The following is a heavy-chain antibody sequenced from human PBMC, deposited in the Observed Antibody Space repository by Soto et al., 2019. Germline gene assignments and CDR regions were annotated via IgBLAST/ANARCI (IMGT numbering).Heavy chain of an antibody. V-gene: IGHV1-69*06. CDR2: TIPVFDTA. CDR3: ARSVYGSVKYYTGPSAFDT. Sequence: VQLEPSGAEVKKPGSSVKVSCKASGGTLSDHGVSWLRQAPGQGLEWVGGTIPVFDTAKYAQKFQGRVTIAAEKSTNIAYMESSSLRYEDTAFYYCARSVYGSVKYYTGPSAFDTGGQGKMVSVSS. J-gene: IGHJ3*02. CDR1: GGTLSDHG. D-gene: IGHD3-10*01.